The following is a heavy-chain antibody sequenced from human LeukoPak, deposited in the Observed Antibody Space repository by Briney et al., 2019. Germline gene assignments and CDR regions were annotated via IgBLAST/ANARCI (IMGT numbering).Heavy chain of an antibody. CDR1: GYTFFSYG. V-gene: IGHV1-18*01. CDR2: ISAYNGNT. D-gene: IGHD1-26*01. J-gene: IGHJ4*02. Sequence: ASVKVSCKASGYTFFSYGISWVRQAPGQGLEWMGWISAYNGNTIYAQKLQGRVTMTTDTSTSTAYMDLRSPRSDDTAMYYCARSLGATGDYWGQGTLVTVSS. CDR3: ARSLGATGDY.